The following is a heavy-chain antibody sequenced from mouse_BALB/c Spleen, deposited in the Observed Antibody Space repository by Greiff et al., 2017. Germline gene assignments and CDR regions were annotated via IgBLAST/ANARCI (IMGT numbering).Heavy chain of an antibody. CDR2: IDPENGDT. CDR1: GFNIKDYY. V-gene: IGHV14-4*02. D-gene: IGHD1-1*01. CDR3: NNAAWGGSSYVAY. J-gene: IGHJ3*01. Sequence: EVKLEESGAELVRSGASVKLSCTASGFNIKDYYMHWVKQRPEQGLEWIGWIDPENGDTEYAPKFQGKATMTADTSSNTAYLQLSSLTSEDTAVYYCNNAAWGGSSYVAYWGQGTLVTVSA.